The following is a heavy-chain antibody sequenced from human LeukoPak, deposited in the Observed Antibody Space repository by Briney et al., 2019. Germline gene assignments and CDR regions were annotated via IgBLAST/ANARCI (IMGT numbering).Heavy chain of an antibody. CDR1: AFTFSNYN. D-gene: IGHD3-22*01. Sequence: GGSLRLSCAASAFTFSNYNMNWVRQAPGKGLEWVSSITSSSTYIYYADSVKGRFTISRDNAKNSLYLQMNSLRAEDTALYYCARAGDDSSGYFDYWGQGTLVTVSS. CDR2: ITSSSTYI. V-gene: IGHV3-21*04. CDR3: ARAGDDSSGYFDY. J-gene: IGHJ4*02.